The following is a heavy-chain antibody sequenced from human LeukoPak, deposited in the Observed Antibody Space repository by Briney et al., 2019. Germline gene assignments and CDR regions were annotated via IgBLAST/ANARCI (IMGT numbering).Heavy chain of an antibody. J-gene: IGHJ4*02. CDR2: INHSGST. V-gene: IGHV4-34*01. CDR3: ARGQDVTMMPFDY. Sequence: PSETLSLTCAVYGGSFSGYYWSWIRQPPGKGLEWIGEINHSGSTNYNPSLKSRVTISVDTSKNQFSLKLSSVTAADTAVYYCARGQDVTMMPFDYWGQGTLVTVSS. CDR1: GGSFSGYY. D-gene: IGHD3-22*01.